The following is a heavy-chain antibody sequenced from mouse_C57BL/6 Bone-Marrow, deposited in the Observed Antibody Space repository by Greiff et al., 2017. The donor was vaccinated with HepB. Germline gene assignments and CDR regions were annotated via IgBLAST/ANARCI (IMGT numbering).Heavy chain of an antibody. V-gene: IGHV1-55*01. J-gene: IGHJ1*03. D-gene: IGHD1-1*01. CDR2: IYPGSGST. CDR3: ARNYHWYFDV. Sequence: QVQLQQSGAELVKPGASVKMSCKASGYTFTSYWITWVKQRPGQGLEWIGDIYPGSGSTNYNEKFKSKATLTVDTSSSTAYMQLSSLTSEDSAVYYCARNYHWYFDVWGTGTTVTVSS. CDR1: GYTFTSYW.